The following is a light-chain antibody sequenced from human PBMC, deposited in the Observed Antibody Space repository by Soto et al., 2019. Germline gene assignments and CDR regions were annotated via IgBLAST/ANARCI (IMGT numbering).Light chain of an antibody. CDR1: QSITSW. Sequence: DIQLTQSPSTLSASVGDRVTITCRASQSITSWLVWYQQKPGKAPKLLIYKASTLESGVPSRFSGSGSGTEFTLTISSLQPDDFATYYCQQYSIYPITFGQGTRLEIK. V-gene: IGKV1-5*03. CDR2: KAS. CDR3: QQYSIYPIT. J-gene: IGKJ5*01.